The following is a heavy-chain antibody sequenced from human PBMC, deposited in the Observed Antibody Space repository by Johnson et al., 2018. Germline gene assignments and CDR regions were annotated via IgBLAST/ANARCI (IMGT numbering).Heavy chain of an antibody. J-gene: IGHJ4*02. CDR2: IWYDGSNK. CDR3: ARGEYYYGSSGYYYY. CDR1: GFTFGSYG. D-gene: IGHD3-22*01. Sequence: QVQLVQSGGGVVQPGRSXRLSCAASGFTFGSYGMHWVRQAPGKGLEWVAVIWYDGSNKYYADSVKGRFTISRDKSKNTLYLQMNSLRAEDTAVYYCARGEYYYGSSGYYYYWGQGTLVTVSS. V-gene: IGHV3-33*01.